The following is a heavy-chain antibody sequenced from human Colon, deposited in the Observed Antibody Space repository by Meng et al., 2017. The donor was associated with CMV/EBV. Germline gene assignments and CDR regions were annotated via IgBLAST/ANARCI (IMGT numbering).Heavy chain of an antibody. D-gene: IGHD2-21*02. CDR1: GFTFNTFG. Sequence: GESLKISCSASGFTFNTFGMHWVRQAPGKGLEWVAFIRYDGTKADYADSVTGRFTISRDNAKNSLHLQMTSLRPEDSAVYYCAKEFVLGTHLDHWGQGTLVT. CDR2: IRYDGTKA. CDR3: AKEFVLGTHLDH. V-gene: IGHV3-30*02. J-gene: IGHJ4*02.